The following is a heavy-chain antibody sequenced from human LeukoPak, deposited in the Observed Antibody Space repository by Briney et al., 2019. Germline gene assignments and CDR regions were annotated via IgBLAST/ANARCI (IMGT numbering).Heavy chain of an antibody. CDR3: ASLGGITVTGPCDFDY. V-gene: IGHV3-74*01. CDR2: INGDGSST. CDR1: GFTFSGNW. Sequence: GGSLRLSCAASGFTFSGNWMNWVRQAPGKGLVWVSRINGDGSSTSYADSVKGRFTISRDNARNSLYLQMNSLRAEDTAVYYCASLGGITVTGPCDFDYWGQGTVVTVSS. J-gene: IGHJ4*02. D-gene: IGHD1-20*01.